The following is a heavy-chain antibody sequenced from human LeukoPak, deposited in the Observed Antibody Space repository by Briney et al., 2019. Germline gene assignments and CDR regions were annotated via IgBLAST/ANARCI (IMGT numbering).Heavy chain of an antibody. V-gene: IGHV3-11*01. J-gene: IGHJ3*02. CDR1: GFIFSDYY. CDR2: ITASGNDK. D-gene: IGHD2-2*01. CDR3: ARLTHYAVDI. Sequence: GGSLRLSCEASGFIFSDYYMSWVRQAPGEGPEWVSHITASGNDKEYRDSVKGRFIISRDNVKNSLFLQMDSLRVDDTAVYYCARLTHYAVDIWGQGTVVTVSS.